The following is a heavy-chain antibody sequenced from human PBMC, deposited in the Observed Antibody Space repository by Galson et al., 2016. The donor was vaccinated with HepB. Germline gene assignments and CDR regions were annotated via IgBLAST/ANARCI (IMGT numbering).Heavy chain of an antibody. V-gene: IGHV4-59*11. J-gene: IGHJ5*02. Sequence: ETLSLTCTVSGGSISDHFWSWIRRPPGKGLEWIGLIHYSGDTKYNPSLKRRVTISVDTTKDKFSLKLTSVTAADTAVYYCATSPHGYALAPWGQGTLVTVSS. CDR2: IHYSGDT. CDR3: ATSPHGYALAP. D-gene: IGHD5-18*01. CDR1: GGSISDHF.